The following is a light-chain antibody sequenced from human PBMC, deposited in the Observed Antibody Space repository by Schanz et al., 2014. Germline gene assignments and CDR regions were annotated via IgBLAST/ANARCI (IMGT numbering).Light chain of an antibody. CDR2: DVG. Sequence: QSALTQPRSVSGSPGQSVTISCTGTSSDVGAYNYVSWYQHHPGKAPKLIIYDVGSRPSGVPDRFSGSKSGNTASLTISGLQAEDEADYYCSSYTSSSTFVVFGGGTKLT. CDR1: SSDVGAYNY. CDR3: SSYTSSSTFVV. V-gene: IGLV2-11*01. J-gene: IGLJ2*01.